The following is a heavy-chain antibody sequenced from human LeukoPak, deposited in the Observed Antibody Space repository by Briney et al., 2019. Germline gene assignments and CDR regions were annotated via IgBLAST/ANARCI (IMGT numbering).Heavy chain of an antibody. J-gene: IGHJ1*01. D-gene: IGHD3-22*01. V-gene: IGHV4-59*08. CDR2: IYYSGSS. CDR1: GGSISGYH. Sequence: PSETLSLTCNVSGGSISGYHWSWIRQPPGKGLEWLGYIYYSGSSNYSPSLKSRVTMSADTSKNQFSLKLKSVTATDTAVYYCARAVDSSGFSSFQYWGQGTLVTVSS. CDR3: ARAVDSSGFSSFQY.